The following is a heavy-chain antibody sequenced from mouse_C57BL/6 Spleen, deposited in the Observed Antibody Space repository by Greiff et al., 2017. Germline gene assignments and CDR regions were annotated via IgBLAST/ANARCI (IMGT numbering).Heavy chain of an antibody. CDR3: ARYSNYGGVPDY. CDR2: ISSGSSTI. Sequence: DVKLQESGGGLVKPGGSLKLSCAASGFTFSDYGMHWVRQAPEKGLEWVAYISSGSSTIYYAATVKGRFTISRDNAKNTLFLQMTSLRSEDTAMYYCARYSNYGGVPDYWGKGTTLTVSS. CDR1: GFTFSDYG. D-gene: IGHD2-5*01. V-gene: IGHV5-17*01. J-gene: IGHJ2*01.